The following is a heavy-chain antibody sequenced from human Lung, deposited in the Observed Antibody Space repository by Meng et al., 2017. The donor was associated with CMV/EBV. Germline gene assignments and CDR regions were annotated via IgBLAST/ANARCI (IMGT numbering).Heavy chain of an antibody. V-gene: IGHV3-30-3*01. CDR1: GFTFSSYA. D-gene: IGHD2-2*02. CDR3: ARDRPYCSSTSCYTTYYGMDV. Sequence: SCAASGFTFSSYAMHWVRQAPGKGLEWVAVISYGGSNKYYADSVKGRFTISRDNSKNTLYLQMNSLRAEDTAVYYCARDRPYCSSTSCYTTYYGMDVWXQGTXVNGAS. CDR2: ISYGGSNK. J-gene: IGHJ6*02.